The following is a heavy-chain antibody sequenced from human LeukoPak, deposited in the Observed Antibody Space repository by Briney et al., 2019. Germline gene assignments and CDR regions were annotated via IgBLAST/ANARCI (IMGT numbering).Heavy chain of an antibody. D-gene: IGHD2-8*01. Sequence: SETLSLTCAVYGGSFSGYYWSWIRQPPGKGLEWIGEINHSGSTNYNPSLKSRVTISVDTSKNQFSLKLSSVTAADTAVYYCAGVSGSYFDYWGQGTLVTVSS. CDR3: AGVSGSYFDY. J-gene: IGHJ4*02. CDR2: INHSGST. CDR1: GGSFSGYY. V-gene: IGHV4-34*01.